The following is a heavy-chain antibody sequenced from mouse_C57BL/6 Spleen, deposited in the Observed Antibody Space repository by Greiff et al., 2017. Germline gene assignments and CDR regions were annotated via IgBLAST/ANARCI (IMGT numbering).Heavy chain of an antibody. D-gene: IGHD2-12*01. CDR3: ARDYIRDYFDY. J-gene: IGHJ2*01. CDR2: ISSGSSTI. Sequence: VQLKESGGGLVKPGGSLKLSCAASGFTFSDYGMHWVRQAPEKGLEWVAYISSGSSTIYYADTVKGRFTISRDNAKNTLFLQMTSLRSEDTAMYYCARDYIRDYFDYWGQGTTLTVSS. CDR1: GFTFSDYG. V-gene: IGHV5-17*01.